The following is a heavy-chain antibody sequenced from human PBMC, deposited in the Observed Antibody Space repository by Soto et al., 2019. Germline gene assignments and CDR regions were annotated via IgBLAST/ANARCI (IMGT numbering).Heavy chain of an antibody. CDR2: IYYSGST. D-gene: IGHD3-22*01. CDR3: ARGSHYYDSSGRFDY. J-gene: IGHJ4*02. V-gene: IGHV4-59*01. Sequence: SETLSLTCTVSGGSISSYYWSWIRQPPGKGLEWIGYIYYSGSTNYNPSLKSRVTISVDTSKNQFSLKLSSVTAADTAVYYCARGSHYYDSSGRFDYWGQGTLVTVSS. CDR1: GGSISSYY.